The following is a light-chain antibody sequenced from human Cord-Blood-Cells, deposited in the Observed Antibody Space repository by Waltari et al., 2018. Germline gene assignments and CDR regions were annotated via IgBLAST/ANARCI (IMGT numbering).Light chain of an antibody. CDR3: SSYTSSSTV. V-gene: IGLV2-14*03. CDR2: DVS. CDR1: SSDVGGYNY. Sequence: QSALTQPASVSGSPGQSITISCTGTSSDVGGYNYVSWYQQHPVNAPKLMIYDVSNRPSGVSNRFSGSKSGNTASLTISGLQAEDEADYYCSSYTSSSTVFGGGTKLTVL. J-gene: IGLJ3*02.